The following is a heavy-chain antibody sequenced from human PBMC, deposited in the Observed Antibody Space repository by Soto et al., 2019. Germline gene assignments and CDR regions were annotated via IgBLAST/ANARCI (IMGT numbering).Heavy chain of an antibody. CDR3: ARAGLLWFGELLAFDY. CDR1: GYTFTSYA. CDR2: INAGNGNT. J-gene: IGHJ4*02. D-gene: IGHD3-10*01. V-gene: IGHV1-3*01. Sequence: ASVKVSCKASGYTFTSYAMHWVRQAPGQRLEWMGWINAGNGNTKYSQKFQGRVTTTRDTSASTAYMELSSLRSEDTAVYYCARAGLLWFGELLAFDYWGQGTLVTVSS.